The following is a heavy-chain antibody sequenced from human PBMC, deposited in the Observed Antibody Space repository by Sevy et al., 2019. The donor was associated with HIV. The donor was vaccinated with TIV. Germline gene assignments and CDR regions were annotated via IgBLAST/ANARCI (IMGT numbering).Heavy chain of an antibody. V-gene: IGHV3-30*18. CDR2: ISKDGRTK. CDR1: GFTFNSYA. Sequence: GGSLRLSCAASGFTFNSYAMHWVHQAPGKGLEWVAVISKDGRTKYYAESVKGRFTISRDNSKNTLNLQMNSLRAEDSAVFYCAKDRCTGDVCENYYYALDIWGQGTTVTVSS. J-gene: IGHJ6*02. D-gene: IGHD2-8*02. CDR3: AKDRCTGDVCENYYYALDI.